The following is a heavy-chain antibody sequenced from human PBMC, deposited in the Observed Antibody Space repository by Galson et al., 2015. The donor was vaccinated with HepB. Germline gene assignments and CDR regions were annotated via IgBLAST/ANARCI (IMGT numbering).Heavy chain of an antibody. CDR2: ISSSSSYI. D-gene: IGHD6-19*01. CDR1: GFTFSSYS. J-gene: IGHJ6*02. Sequence: SLRLSCAASGFTFSSYSMNWVRQAPGKGLEWVSSISSSSSYIYYADSGKGRFTISRDNAKNSLYLQMNSLRAEDTAVYYCARDPSRDSSGYIPGPYYYYGMDVWGQGTTVTVSS. CDR3: ARDPSRDSSGYIPGPYYYYGMDV. V-gene: IGHV3-21*01.